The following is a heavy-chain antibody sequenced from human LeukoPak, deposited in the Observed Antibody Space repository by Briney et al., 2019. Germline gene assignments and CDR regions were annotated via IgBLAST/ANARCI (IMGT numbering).Heavy chain of an antibody. J-gene: IGHJ4*02. Sequence: SQTLSLTCAISGDSASSNIAAWNWIRQSPSRGLEWLGRTYYRSKWYYDYAVSVRSRITIDPDTSKNQFSLQLNSVTPEDTAVYYCAKDCGTGPFACSHWGQGTLVTVSS. D-gene: IGHD2-15*01. CDR3: AKDCGTGPFACSH. CDR1: GDSASSNIAA. V-gene: IGHV6-1*01. CDR2: TYYRSKWYY.